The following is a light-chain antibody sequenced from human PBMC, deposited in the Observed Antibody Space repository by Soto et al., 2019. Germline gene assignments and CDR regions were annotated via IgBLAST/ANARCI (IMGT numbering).Light chain of an antibody. J-gene: IGKJ1*01. CDR3: QQYNNWLWT. V-gene: IGKV3-15*01. Sequence: VMTQSPATLSVSPGERGTLPCRASQSVSSNLAWYQQKPGQAPRLLIYGASTRATGIPARFSGSGSGTEFTLTISSLQSEDFAVYYCQQYNNWLWTFGQGTKVDI. CDR2: GAS. CDR1: QSVSSN.